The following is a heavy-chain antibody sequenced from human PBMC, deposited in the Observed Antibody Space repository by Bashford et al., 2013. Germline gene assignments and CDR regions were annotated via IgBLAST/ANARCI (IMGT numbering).Heavy chain of an antibody. Sequence: VASVKVSCKASGYTFTGYYMHWVRQAPGQGLEWMGWINPNSGGTNYAQKFQGWVTMTRDTSISTAYMELSRLRSDDTAVYYCAREKGPYSSSSTRHYYYYGMDVWGQGTTVTVSS. CDR2: INPNSGGT. D-gene: IGHD6-6*01. J-gene: IGHJ6*02. V-gene: IGHV1-2*04. CDR1: GYTFTGYY. CDR3: AREKGPYSSSSTRHYYYYGMDV.